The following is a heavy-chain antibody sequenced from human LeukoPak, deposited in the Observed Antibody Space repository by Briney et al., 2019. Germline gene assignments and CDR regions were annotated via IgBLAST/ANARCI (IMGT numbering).Heavy chain of an antibody. Sequence: SVKVSCKASGYTFTTYGISWVRQAPGQGLEWMGGIIPIFGTANYAQKFQGRVTITADESTSTAYMELSSLRSEDTAVYYCASQQQLVRGWFDPWGQGTLVTVSS. CDR3: ASQQQLVRGWFDP. D-gene: IGHD6-13*01. J-gene: IGHJ5*02. V-gene: IGHV1-69*13. CDR1: GYTFTTYG. CDR2: IIPIFGTA.